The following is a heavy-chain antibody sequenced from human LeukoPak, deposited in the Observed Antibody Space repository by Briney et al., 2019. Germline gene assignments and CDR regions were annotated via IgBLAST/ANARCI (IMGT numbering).Heavy chain of an antibody. CDR1: GGTFSSYA. J-gene: IGHJ4*02. CDR3: ARVTDSRIAAAGT. Sequence: SVKVSCKASGGTFSSYAIGWVRQAPGQGLEWMGRIIPILGIANYAQKFQGRVTITADKSTSTAYMELSSLRSEDTAVYYCARVTDSRIAAAGTWGQGTLVTVSS. V-gene: IGHV1-69*04. CDR2: IIPILGIA. D-gene: IGHD6-13*01.